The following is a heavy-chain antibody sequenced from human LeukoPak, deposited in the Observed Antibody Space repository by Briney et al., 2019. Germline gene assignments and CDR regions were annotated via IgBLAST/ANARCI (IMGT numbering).Heavy chain of an antibody. J-gene: IGHJ4*02. CDR2: ISGSGGST. Sequence: GGSLRLSCAASGFTFSTYGMHWVRQAPGKGLEWVSAISGSGGSTYYADSVKGRFTISRDNSKNTLYLQMNSLRAEDTAVYYCAKDVGVGSSGYYGLDYWGQGTLVTVSS. V-gene: IGHV3-23*01. D-gene: IGHD3-22*01. CDR1: GFTFSTYG. CDR3: AKDVGVGSSGYYGLDY.